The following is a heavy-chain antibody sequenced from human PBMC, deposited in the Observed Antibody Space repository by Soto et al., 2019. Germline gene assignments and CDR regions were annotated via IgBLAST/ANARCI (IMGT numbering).Heavy chain of an antibody. CDR2: TYYRSKWYT. Sequence: SQTLSLTCAISGDSVSSNSAAWNWIRQSPSRGLEWLGRTYYRSKWYTDHAVSVKTRITINPDTSKNHFSLQLESVTPEDTALYFCARLAPGGSGGGGDYWGQGTLVTVSS. J-gene: IGHJ4*02. D-gene: IGHD6-19*01. V-gene: IGHV6-1*01. CDR3: ARLAPGGSGGGGDY. CDR1: GDSVSSNSAA.